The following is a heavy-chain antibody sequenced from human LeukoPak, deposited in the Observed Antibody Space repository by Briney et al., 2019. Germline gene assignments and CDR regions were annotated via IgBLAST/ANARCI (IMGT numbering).Heavy chain of an antibody. J-gene: IGHJ4*02. V-gene: IGHV3-74*01. D-gene: IGHD1-26*01. Sequence: GGSLRLSCAASGFTFSSYWMHWVRQAPGKGLVWVSRIDTDGSFTSYADSVRGRFTISRDNTKNTLYLQMSSLRAEDTAVYYCIRGTVGAPGNDYWGQGTLVTVSS. CDR3: IRGTVGAPGNDY. CDR2: IDTDGSFT. CDR1: GFTFSSYW.